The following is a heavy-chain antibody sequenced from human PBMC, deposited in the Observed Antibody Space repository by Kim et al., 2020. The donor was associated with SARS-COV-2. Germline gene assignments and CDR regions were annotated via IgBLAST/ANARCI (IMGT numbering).Heavy chain of an antibody. Sequence: APVKGRFTTSRDNAKNSLYLQMNSLRDEDTAVYYCARVPYYDILTGPDYWGQGTLVTVSS. D-gene: IGHD3-9*01. V-gene: IGHV3-48*02. J-gene: IGHJ4*02. CDR3: ARVPYYDILTGPDY.